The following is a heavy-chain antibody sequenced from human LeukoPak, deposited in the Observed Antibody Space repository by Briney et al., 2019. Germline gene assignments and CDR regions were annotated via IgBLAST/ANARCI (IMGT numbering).Heavy chain of an antibody. D-gene: IGHD3-16*02. Sequence: SETLSLTCTVSGGSISSSSYYWGWIRQPPGKGLEWIGSINYSGSTYYNPSLKSRVTISVDTSKNQFSLKLSSVTAADTAVYYCASLNYDYVWGSYRVFDYWGQGTLVTVSS. CDR2: INYSGST. V-gene: IGHV4-39*01. CDR1: GGSISSSSYY. CDR3: ASLNYDYVWGSYRVFDY. J-gene: IGHJ4*02.